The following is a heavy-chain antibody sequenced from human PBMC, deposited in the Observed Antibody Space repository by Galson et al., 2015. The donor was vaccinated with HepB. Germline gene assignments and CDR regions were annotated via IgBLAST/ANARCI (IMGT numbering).Heavy chain of an antibody. J-gene: IGHJ3*02. CDR1: GFNFGNYV. D-gene: IGHD2/OR15-2a*01. V-gene: IGHV3-23*01. CDR2: VRTSGGST. CDR3: AKCLAQKTFDAFDI. Sequence: SLRLSCAASGFNFGNYVMNWVRQAPGKGLEWVSVVRTSGGSTDYADSVKGRLIISRDNSKNTLYMQMNSLRVEDTATYYCAKCLAQKTFDAFDIWGQGTVVVVSS.